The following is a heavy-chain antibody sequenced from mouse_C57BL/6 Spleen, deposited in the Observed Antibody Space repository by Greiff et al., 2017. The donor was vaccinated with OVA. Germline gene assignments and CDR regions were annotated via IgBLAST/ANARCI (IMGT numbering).Heavy chain of an antibody. V-gene: IGHV1-26*01. D-gene: IGHD2-5*01. CDR3: ARDENYSNYYAMDY. CDR2: INPNNGGT. J-gene: IGHJ4*01. Sequence: VQLQQSGPELVKPGASVKISCKASGYTFTDYYMNWVKQSHGKSLEWIGDINPNNGGTSYNQKFKGKATLTVDKSSSTAYMELRSLTSEDSAVYYCARDENYSNYYAMDYWGQGTSVTVSS. CDR1: GYTFTDYY.